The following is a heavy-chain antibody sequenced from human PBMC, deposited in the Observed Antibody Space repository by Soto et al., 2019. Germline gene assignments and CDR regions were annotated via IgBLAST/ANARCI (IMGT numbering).Heavy chain of an antibody. D-gene: IGHD3-22*01. V-gene: IGHV4-31*03. Sequence: QVQLQESGPGLVKHSQTLSLTYTVSGGSISSGGYYWSWIRQHPGKGLEWIGYIYYSGSTYYNPSLKSRVTISVDTSKNQFSLKLSSVTAADTAVYYCASGIEGYYYDSSGYYYVAWGQGTLVTVSS. J-gene: IGHJ5*02. CDR3: ASGIEGYYYDSSGYYYVA. CDR1: GGSISSGGYY. CDR2: IYYSGST.